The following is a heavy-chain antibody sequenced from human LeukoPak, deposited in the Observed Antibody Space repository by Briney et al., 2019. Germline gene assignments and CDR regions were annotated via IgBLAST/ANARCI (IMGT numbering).Heavy chain of an antibody. V-gene: IGHV4-59*01. CDR1: GGSISSYY. CDR2: IYYSGST. J-gene: IGHJ3*02. D-gene: IGHD3-10*01. Sequence: SETLSLTCTVSGGSISSYYWSWIRQPPGKGLEWIGYIYYSGSTNYNPSLKSRVTISVDTSKNQFSLKLNSVTAADTAVYYCATGYGSGSSDAFDIWGQGTMVTVSS. CDR3: ATGYGSGSSDAFDI.